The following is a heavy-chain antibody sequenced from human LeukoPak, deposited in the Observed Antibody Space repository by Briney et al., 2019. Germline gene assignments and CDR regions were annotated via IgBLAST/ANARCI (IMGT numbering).Heavy chain of an antibody. V-gene: IGHV5-51*01. CDR2: IYPGDSDT. CDR3: ARRNYYDSSGSELRAFDI. Sequence: GESLKISCKGSGYSFTSYWIGWVRQMPGKGLEWMGIIYPGDSDTRYSPSFQGQVTISADKSISTAYLQWSSLKASDTAMYFCARRNYYDSSGSELRAFDIWGQGTVVTVSS. D-gene: IGHD3-22*01. J-gene: IGHJ3*02. CDR1: GYSFTSYW.